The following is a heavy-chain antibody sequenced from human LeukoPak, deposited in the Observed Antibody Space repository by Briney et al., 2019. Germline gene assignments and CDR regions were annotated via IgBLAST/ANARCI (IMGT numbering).Heavy chain of an antibody. CDR1: GFTFSNYW. J-gene: IGHJ4*02. Sequence: GGSLRLSCAASGFTFSNYWMTWVRQAPGKGLQWVSYISSSSGNIYYADSVKGRFTISRDNAKNSLYLQMRSLRAEDTAVYYCARDLLARGIFAYWGQGTLVTVSS. V-gene: IGHV3-48*01. CDR2: ISSSSGNI. D-gene: IGHD3-16*01. CDR3: ARDLLARGIFAY.